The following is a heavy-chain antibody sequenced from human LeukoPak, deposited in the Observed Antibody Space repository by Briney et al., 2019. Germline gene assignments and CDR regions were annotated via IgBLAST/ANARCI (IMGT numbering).Heavy chain of an antibody. D-gene: IGHD3-3*01. CDR3: AKPTLYDFWSRGSAFDI. CDR2: ISGSGGST. Sequence: GGSLRLSCAASGFTFSSYAMSWVRQAPGKGLEWVSAISGSGGSTYYADFVKGRFTISRDNSKNTLYLQMNSLRAEDTAVYYCAKPTLYDFWSRGSAFDIWGQGTMVTVSS. V-gene: IGHV3-23*01. J-gene: IGHJ3*02. CDR1: GFTFSSYA.